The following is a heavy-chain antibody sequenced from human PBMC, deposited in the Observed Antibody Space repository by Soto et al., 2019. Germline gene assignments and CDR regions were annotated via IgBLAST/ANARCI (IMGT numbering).Heavy chain of an antibody. CDR3: ARHSGGSYYYAMDV. CDR1: GGSISSYY. D-gene: IGHD6-25*01. J-gene: IGHJ6*02. Sequence: QVQLQESGPGLVKPSETLSLTCTVSGGSISSYYWSWIRQPPGKGLEWIGYIYYSGTTNYNPSLKSRVTMSVDTSKNQFSLRLSSVTAADTALYYCARHSGGSYYYAMDVWGQGTTVTVSS. V-gene: IGHV4-59*08. CDR2: IYYSGTT.